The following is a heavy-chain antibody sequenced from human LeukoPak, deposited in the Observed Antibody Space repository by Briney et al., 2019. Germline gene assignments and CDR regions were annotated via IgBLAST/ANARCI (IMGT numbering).Heavy chain of an antibody. CDR1: GFTFSSYG. CDR3: ARGSHSSAPTNLYNWFDP. CDR2: IWYDGSNK. V-gene: IGHV3-33*01. Sequence: PGGSLRLSCAASGFTFSSYGMHWVRQAPGKGLEWVAVIWYDGSNKYYADSVKGRFTISRDNSKNTLYLQMNSLRAEDTAVYYCARGSHSSAPTNLYNWFDPWGQGTLVTVSS. J-gene: IGHJ5*02. D-gene: IGHD6-25*01.